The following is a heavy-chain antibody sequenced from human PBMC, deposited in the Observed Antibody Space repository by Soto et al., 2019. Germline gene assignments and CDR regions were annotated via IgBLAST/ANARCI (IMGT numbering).Heavy chain of an antibody. V-gene: IGHV3-74*01. J-gene: IGHJ1*01. Sequence: EVQLVESGGGLVQPGGSLRLSCVAAVFTFSSYWMHWVRQAPGKGLVWVSSISNDGSSTSYADPVKGRFTISRYNAKNTLYLQMNSLRAEDTAVYYCARLPNKSPQNWGQGTLVIVSP. CDR2: ISNDGSST. CDR1: VFTFSSYW. CDR3: ARLPNKSPQN.